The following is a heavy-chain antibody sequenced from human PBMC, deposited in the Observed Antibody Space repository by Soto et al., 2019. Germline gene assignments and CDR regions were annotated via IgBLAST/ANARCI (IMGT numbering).Heavy chain of an antibody. J-gene: IGHJ4*02. CDR2: IIPIFGTA. CDR3: ARSEYYYDSSGYYLNYFDY. CDR1: GGTFSSYA. D-gene: IGHD3-22*01. V-gene: IGHV1-69*13. Sequence: ASVKVSCKASGGTFSSYAISWVRQAPGQGLEWMGGIIPIFGTANYAQKFQGRVTITADESTSTAYMELSSLRSEDTAVYYCARSEYYYDSSGYYLNYFDYWGQGTLVTVSS.